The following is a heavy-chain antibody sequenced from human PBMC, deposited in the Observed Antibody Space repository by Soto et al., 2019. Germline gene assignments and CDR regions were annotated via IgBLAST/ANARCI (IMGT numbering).Heavy chain of an antibody. V-gene: IGHV3-21*06. D-gene: IGHD1-7*01. J-gene: IGHJ5*02. CDR3: ATLLVPTTVLSPWLDP. CDR1: GISFGSYT. CDR2: ISTSASHI. Sequence: GGSLRLSCTTSGISFGSYTMNWVRQAPGKGLEWVSSISTSASHIYYADSVKGRFTVSRDDGKNTLYLQMNNLRAEDTAVYFCATLLVPTTVLSPWLDPWGQGTLVTVSS.